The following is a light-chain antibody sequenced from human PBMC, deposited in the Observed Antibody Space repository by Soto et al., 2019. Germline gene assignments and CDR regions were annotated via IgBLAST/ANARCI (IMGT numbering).Light chain of an antibody. Sequence: QSVLTQPASVSGSPGQSITISCTGTTSDIGNYNYISWYQQLPGKAPKLIIYEVDNRPSGVSNRFCGSKSGNTASLTISGLQAEDEAAYYCSSTASSAHVLFGGGTKLTVL. J-gene: IGLJ2*01. V-gene: IGLV2-14*01. CDR3: SSTASSAHVL. CDR2: EVD. CDR1: TSDIGNYNY.